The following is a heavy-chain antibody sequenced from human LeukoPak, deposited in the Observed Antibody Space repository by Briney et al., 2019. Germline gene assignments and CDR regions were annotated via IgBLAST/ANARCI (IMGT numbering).Heavy chain of an antibody. D-gene: IGHD4-23*01. CDR3: ARDNSVEDTAWWFDP. J-gene: IGHJ5*02. Sequence: ASVKVSCKASGYTFTSYYMHWVRQAPGQGLEWMGIINPSGGSTSYAQKFQGRVTMTRDMSTSTDYMELSSLRSEDTAVYYCARDNSVEDTAWWFDPWGQGTLVSVSS. CDR1: GYTFTSYY. V-gene: IGHV1-46*01. CDR2: INPSGGST.